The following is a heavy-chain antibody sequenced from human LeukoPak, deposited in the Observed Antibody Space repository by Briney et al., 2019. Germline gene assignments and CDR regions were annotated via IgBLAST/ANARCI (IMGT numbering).Heavy chain of an antibody. CDR3: ARGRDVLLWFGELLDY. D-gene: IGHD3-10*01. CDR1: GYTFTGYY. V-gene: IGHV1-2*04. J-gene: IGHJ4*02. Sequence: ASVKVSCKALGYTFTGYYMNWVRQAPGQGLEWMGWINPNSGGTNYAQKFQGWVTMTRDTSISTAYMELSRLRSDDTAVYYCARGRDVLLWFGELLDYWGQGTLVTVSS. CDR2: INPNSGGT.